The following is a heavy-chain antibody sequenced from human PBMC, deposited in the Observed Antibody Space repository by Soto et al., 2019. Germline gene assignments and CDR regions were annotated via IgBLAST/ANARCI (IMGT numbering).Heavy chain of an antibody. CDR3: ARGGRYCSSTSCWVFRWKNWFDP. Sequence: QVQLQQWGAGLLKPSETLSLTCAVYGGSFSGYYWSWIRQPPGKGLEWIGEINHSGSTNYNPSLKSRVTISVDTSKHQFSLELSSVTAADTAVYYCARGGRYCSSTSCWVFRWKNWFDPWGKGTLVTVSS. V-gene: IGHV4-34*01. J-gene: IGHJ5*02. CDR2: INHSGST. CDR1: GGSFSGYY. D-gene: IGHD2-2*01.